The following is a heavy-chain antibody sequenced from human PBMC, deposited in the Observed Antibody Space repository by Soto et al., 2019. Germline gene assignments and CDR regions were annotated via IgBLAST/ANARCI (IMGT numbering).Heavy chain of an antibody. CDR3: AKEIAVAVATPPEY. CDR1: GFTYSIYA. V-gene: IGHV3-23*01. J-gene: IGHJ4*02. D-gene: IGHD5-12*01. CDR2: ISGSGGET. Sequence: GGSLRLSCTASGFTYSIYAMAWVRQAPGKGLEWVSAISGSGGETYYADSVKGRFAISRDNSKNTVYLQMTNLRADDTAVYYCAKEIAVAVATPPEYWGQGTLVTVSS.